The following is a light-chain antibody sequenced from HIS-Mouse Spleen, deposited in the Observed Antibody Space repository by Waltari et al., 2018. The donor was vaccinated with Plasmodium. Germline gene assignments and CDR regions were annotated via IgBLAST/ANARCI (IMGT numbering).Light chain of an antibody. Sequence: QSALTQPRSVSGSPGQSVTISCTGTSRDVGCYTYVSWYQQHPGKSPKLMIYAVSKRPSGVPDRCTGYKSGNTASLTISGLQAEDEADYYCCSYAGSYTWVFGGGTKLTVL. V-gene: IGLV2-11*01. CDR3: CSYAGSYTWV. CDR1: SRDVGCYTY. J-gene: IGLJ3*02. CDR2: AVS.